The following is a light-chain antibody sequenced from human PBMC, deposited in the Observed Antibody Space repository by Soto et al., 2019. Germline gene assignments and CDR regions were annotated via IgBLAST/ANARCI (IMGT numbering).Light chain of an antibody. Sequence: DIQMTQSPSSLSASVGDRVTITCRASQSISSYLNWYQQKPGKAPKLLIYSASRLQSGVPSRFSGSGSATDFTLTISSLQPEDVATYYCQQSYSTPSTFGQGTKLDIK. CDR1: QSISSY. V-gene: IGKV1-39*01. J-gene: IGKJ2*01. CDR2: SAS. CDR3: QQSYSTPST.